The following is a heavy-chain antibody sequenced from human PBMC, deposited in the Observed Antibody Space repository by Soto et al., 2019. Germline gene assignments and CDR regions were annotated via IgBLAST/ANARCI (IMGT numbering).Heavy chain of an antibody. J-gene: IGHJ6*04. CDR2: IDPSDSYT. Sequence: PVESLKICCKGSGYSFTSYWISWVRQMPGKGLEWMGRIDPSDSYTNYSPSFQGHVTISADKSISTAYLQWSSLKASDTAMYYCASTAAGLYGMDVWGEGTTVTVSS. D-gene: IGHD6-13*01. CDR1: GYSFTSYW. CDR3: ASTAAGLYGMDV. V-gene: IGHV5-10-1*01.